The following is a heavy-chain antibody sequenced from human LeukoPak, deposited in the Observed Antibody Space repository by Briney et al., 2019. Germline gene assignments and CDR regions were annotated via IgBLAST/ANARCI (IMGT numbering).Heavy chain of an antibody. J-gene: IGHJ6*03. CDR3: AKQGELRQDYYMAV. CDR1: GATFSSYA. Sequence: ASLKVSCKASGATFSSYAISWGRQAPGQRLEWMGRIIPIFGTPNYAQRFQGTVTITADIVPSTAYTEVNNLTSEDTALYFTAKQGELRQDYYMAVWGNGTTVTVSS. D-gene: IGHD1-7*01. V-gene: IGHV1-69*06. CDR2: IIPIFGTP.